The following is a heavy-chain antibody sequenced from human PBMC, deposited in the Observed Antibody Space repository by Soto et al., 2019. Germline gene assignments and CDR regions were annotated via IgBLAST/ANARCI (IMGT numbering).Heavy chain of an antibody. J-gene: IGHJ6*02. Sequence: GESLRISCKGSGYSFTSYWISWVRQMPGKGLEWMGRIDPSDSYTNYSPSFQGHVTISADKSISTAYLQWSSLKASDPARYYCARHGPKVDALYYYYGMDCWGQGTTVTLS. CDR1: GYSFTSYW. CDR2: IDPSDSYT. V-gene: IGHV5-10-1*01. CDR3: ARHGPKVDALYYYYGMDC. D-gene: IGHD5-12*01.